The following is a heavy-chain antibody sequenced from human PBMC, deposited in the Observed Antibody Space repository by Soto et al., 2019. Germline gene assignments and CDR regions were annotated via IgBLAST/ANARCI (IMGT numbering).Heavy chain of an antibody. V-gene: IGHV3-48*04. CDR2: ITASGGTM. Sequence: EVQLVESGGGLVQPGGSRRLSCAASGFSFRSFTMNWVRQAPGKGLEWISYITASGGTMFYADSVRGRFTISRDNAKDSLYLEMTSLRPEDTAVYYCVRDDYYGSGSPDYWGRGTLVSVSS. CDR3: VRDDYYGSGSPDY. CDR1: GFSFRSFT. J-gene: IGHJ4*02. D-gene: IGHD3-10*01.